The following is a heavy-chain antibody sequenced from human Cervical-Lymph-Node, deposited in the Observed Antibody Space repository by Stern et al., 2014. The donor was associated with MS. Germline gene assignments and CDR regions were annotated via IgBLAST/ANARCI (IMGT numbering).Heavy chain of an antibody. Sequence: EQLEESGAEVKKPGSSVKVSCKASGGTFNTNVISWVRQAPGQGLEWMGGIIPIFGTALSAQKFQGRVTITANESTRAVYMELSSLRSEDTAVYYCARAAYSTSSSNYWGQGTLVIVSS. CDR3: ARAAYSTSSSNY. CDR2: IIPIFGTA. V-gene: IGHV1-69*01. CDR1: GGTFNTNV. D-gene: IGHD6-6*01. J-gene: IGHJ4*02.